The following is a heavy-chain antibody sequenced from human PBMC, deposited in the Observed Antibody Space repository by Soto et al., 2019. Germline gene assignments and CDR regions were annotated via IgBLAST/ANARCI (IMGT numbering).Heavy chain of an antibody. D-gene: IGHD3-9*01. CDR1: GFTFSSYG. V-gene: IGHV3-33*01. CDR2: IWYDGSNK. Sequence: PGGSLRLSGAASGFTFSSYGMHWVRQAPGKGLEWVAVIWYDGSNKYYADSVKGRFTISRDNSKNTLYLQMNSLRAEDTAVYYCARVLRYFDWQYGMDVWGQGTTVTVSS. J-gene: IGHJ6*02. CDR3: ARVLRYFDWQYGMDV.